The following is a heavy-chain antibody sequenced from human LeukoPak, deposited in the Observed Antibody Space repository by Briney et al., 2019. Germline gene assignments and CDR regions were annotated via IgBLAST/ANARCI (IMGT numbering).Heavy chain of an antibody. Sequence: GGSLRLSCAASGFTFSDYYMGWIRQAPGKGLEWVSYISSSGSTIYYADSVKGRFTITRDNAKNSLYLQMNSLRAEDTAVYYCAKGAYDYIEMGYFDYWGQGTLVTVSS. D-gene: IGHD5-12*01. V-gene: IGHV3-11*01. CDR2: ISSSGSTI. J-gene: IGHJ4*02. CDR3: AKGAYDYIEMGYFDY. CDR1: GFTFSDYY.